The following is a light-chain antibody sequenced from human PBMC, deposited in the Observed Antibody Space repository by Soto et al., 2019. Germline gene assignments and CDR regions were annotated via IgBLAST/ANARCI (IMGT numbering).Light chain of an antibody. J-gene: IGKJ5*01. V-gene: IGKV3-11*01. CDR1: QSVSSY. CDR2: GAS. Sequence: EMVMTQSPATLSVSRGGRGTLSCRASQSVSSYLAWYQQKPGQAPRLLIYGASSRATGIPDRFSGSGSGTDFTLTISSLEPEDFAVYYCQQRSNWPPITFGQGTRLEIK. CDR3: QQRSNWPPIT.